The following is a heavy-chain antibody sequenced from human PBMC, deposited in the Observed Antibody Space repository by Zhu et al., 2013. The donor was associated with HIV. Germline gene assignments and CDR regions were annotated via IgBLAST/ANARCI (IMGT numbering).Heavy chain of an antibody. D-gene: IGHD3-22*01. Sequence: QMQLVQSGPEVKKPGTSVKVSCKASGFTFTSSAVQWVRQARGQRLEWIGWIVVGSGNTNYAQKFQERVTITRDMSTSTAYMELSSLRSEDTAVYYCAARQALDSSGYYVRRSFDYWGQGTLVTVSS. V-gene: IGHV1-58*01. CDR1: GFTFTSSA. CDR2: IVVGSGNT. CDR3: AARQALDSSGYYVRRSFDY. J-gene: IGHJ4*02.